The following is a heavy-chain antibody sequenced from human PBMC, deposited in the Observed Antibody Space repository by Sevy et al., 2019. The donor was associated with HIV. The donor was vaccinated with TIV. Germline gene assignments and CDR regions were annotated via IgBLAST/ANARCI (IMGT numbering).Heavy chain of an antibody. J-gene: IGHJ6*02. CDR1: GFTFSSYG. CDR3: ARGPSSHYHFWSGYPPDYYDGMDV. CDR2: IWYDGSNK. V-gene: IGHV3-33*01. Sequence: GGSLRLSCAASGFTFSSYGMHWVRQAPGKGLEWVAVIWYDGSNKYYADSVKGRFTISRDNSKNTLYLQMNSLRAEDTAVYYCARGPSSHYHFWSGYPPDYYDGMDVWGQGTTVTVSS. D-gene: IGHD3-3*01.